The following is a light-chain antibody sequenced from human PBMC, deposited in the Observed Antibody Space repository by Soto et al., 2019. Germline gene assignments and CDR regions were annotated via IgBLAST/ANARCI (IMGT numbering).Light chain of an antibody. V-gene: IGLV3-21*02. CDR1: TSGSTS. J-gene: IGLJ2*01. CDR3: QVWDSSSDHVV. Sequence: SYELTQPPSVSVAPGQTARITCGGNTSGSTSVNWYQHKPGQPPVLVLYDDSDRPSGSPDRFSGSNSGNTATLTISRVEVGDEADYYCQVWDSSSDHVVFGGGTKVTVL. CDR2: DDS.